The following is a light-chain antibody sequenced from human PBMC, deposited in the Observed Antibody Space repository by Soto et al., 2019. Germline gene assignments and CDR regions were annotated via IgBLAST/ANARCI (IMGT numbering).Light chain of an antibody. CDR1: QSINSD. Sequence: DIVMTQSPATLSVSPGETTRLSCRASQSINSDVAWYQQKVGQTPRLLIHGASTRATGIAARFSGSGSGTDFTLTISSLEPEDFAVYYCQQRSNWPPITFGQGTRLEIK. J-gene: IGKJ5*01. CDR3: QQRSNWPPIT. V-gene: IGKV3-11*01. CDR2: GAS.